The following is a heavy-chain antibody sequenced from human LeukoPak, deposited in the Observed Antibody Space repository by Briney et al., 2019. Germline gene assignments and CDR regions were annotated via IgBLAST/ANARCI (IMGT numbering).Heavy chain of an antibody. CDR3: AKLKIGGRFGELLSSVNPP. D-gene: IGHD3-10*01. CDR2: ISYDGSNK. CDR1: GFTFSSYA. V-gene: IGHV3-30-3*02. Sequence: GGSLRLSCAASGFTFSSYAMHWVRQAPGKGLEWVAVISYDGSNKYYADSVKGRFTISRDNSKNTLYLQMNSLRAEDTAVYYCAKLKIGGRFGELLSSVNPPWGQGTLVTVSS. J-gene: IGHJ5*02.